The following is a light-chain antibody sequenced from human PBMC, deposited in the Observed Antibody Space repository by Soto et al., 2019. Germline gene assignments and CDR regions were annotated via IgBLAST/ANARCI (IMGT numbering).Light chain of an antibody. J-gene: IGKJ4*01. CDR1: QSVSSY. V-gene: IGKV3-11*01. CDR3: QQRSNWPLT. Sequence: EIVLTQSPATLSLSPRERATISSRASQSVSSYLAWYQQKPGQAPRLLIYDASNRATGIPARFSGSGSGTDFTLTISSLEPEDFAVYYCQQRSNWPLTFGGGTKVDI. CDR2: DAS.